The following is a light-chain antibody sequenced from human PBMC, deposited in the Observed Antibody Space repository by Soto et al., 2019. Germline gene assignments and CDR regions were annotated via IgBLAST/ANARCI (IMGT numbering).Light chain of an antibody. CDR1: QSVSSSY. CDR2: GAS. V-gene: IGKV3-20*01. Sequence: EIVMTQSPATLSVSPGERATLSCRASQSVSSSYLAWYQQKPGQAPRLLIYGASSRATGIPDRFSGSGSGTDFTLTISRLEPEDFAVYYCQKYGSSPPLTFGGGTKVDIK. J-gene: IGKJ4*01. CDR3: QKYGSSPPLT.